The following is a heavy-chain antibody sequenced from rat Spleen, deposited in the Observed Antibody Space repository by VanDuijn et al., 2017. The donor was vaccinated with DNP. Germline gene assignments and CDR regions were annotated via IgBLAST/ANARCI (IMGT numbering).Heavy chain of an antibody. CDR2: IXXDSSTK. CDR1: XFNXXXYW. Sequence: EVKLVESGGGLVQPGRSXXLSCAAXXFNXXXYWXXXVRXXPGXGXEWXXXIXXDSSTKKYSPSLKDKFTISRDNAQNTLYLQRSKLGSEDTATYYCVREKSGVDYWGQGVMVTVSS. V-gene: IGHV4-2*01. J-gene: IGHJ2*01. D-gene: IGHD4-3*01. CDR3: VREKSGVDY.